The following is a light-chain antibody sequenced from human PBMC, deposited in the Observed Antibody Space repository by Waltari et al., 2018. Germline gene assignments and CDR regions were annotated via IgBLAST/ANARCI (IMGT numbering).Light chain of an antibody. CDR2: DAS. Sequence: IQMTQSPSSLSASVGDRVTITCQASQDIRSYLNWYQQKPGKAPKLLISDASNLETGGPSRFSGSGSGTNFTFTISSLQPEDFATYYCQQYVNLPPLTFGGGTKVDI. CDR1: QDIRSY. J-gene: IGKJ4*01. V-gene: IGKV1-33*01. CDR3: QQYVNLPPLT.